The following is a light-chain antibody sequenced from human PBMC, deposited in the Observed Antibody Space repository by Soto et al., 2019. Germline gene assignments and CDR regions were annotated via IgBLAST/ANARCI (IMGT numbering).Light chain of an antibody. CDR2: GAS. Sequence: IVMTQSPATLSVSPGERATLSCRARQYVSSNLAWYQQQPGQAPRLLIYGASNRATGIPARFSGSGSGTEFTLTISSLQSEDIAFYYCQQYNNWPPYTFGQGTKLEIK. V-gene: IGKV3-15*01. J-gene: IGKJ2*01. CDR3: QQYNNWPPYT. CDR1: QYVSSN.